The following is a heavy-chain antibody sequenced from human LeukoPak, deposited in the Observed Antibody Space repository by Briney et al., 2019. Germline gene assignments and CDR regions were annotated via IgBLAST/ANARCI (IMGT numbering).Heavy chain of an antibody. J-gene: IGHJ4*02. V-gene: IGHV3-66*01. Sequence: LSGGSLRLSCAASGFTISSNYLSWVRQAPGKGLVWVSALHSGGHTFYADSVRGRFTISRDISKNTLYLQMNNLGAEDTAVYYCARDGSYYDILTGYYDYWGQGTLVTVSS. CDR2: LHSGGHT. D-gene: IGHD3-9*01. CDR1: GFTISSNY. CDR3: ARDGSYYDILTGYYDY.